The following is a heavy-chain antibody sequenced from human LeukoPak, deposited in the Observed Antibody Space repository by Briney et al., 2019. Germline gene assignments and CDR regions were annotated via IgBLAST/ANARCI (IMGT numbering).Heavy chain of an antibody. V-gene: IGHV3-23*01. CDR3: AKDKGRGAARYYYYYMDV. J-gene: IGHJ6*03. D-gene: IGHD6-13*01. CDR2: ISDSGNT. Sequence: PGGSLRLSCAASGFTLSSYAMSWVRQAPGKGLEWVSAISDSGNTYHADSVKGRFTISRDNSKNTLYLQMNSLRAEDTAVYYCAKDKGRGAARYYYYYMDVWGKGTTVTISS. CDR1: GFTLSSYA.